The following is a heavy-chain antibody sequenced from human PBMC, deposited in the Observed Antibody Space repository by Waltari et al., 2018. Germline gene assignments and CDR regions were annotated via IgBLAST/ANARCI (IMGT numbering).Heavy chain of an antibody. D-gene: IGHD4-17*01. CDR2: ISGSGGST. V-gene: IGHV3-23*01. CDR3: ASSLYGDYTQIWGRVFDY. J-gene: IGHJ4*02. Sequence: VQLLESGGGLVQSGGSLRLSCAASGFTFRSCAMNWVRQAPGKGVEWVSVISGSGGSTDYADSVKGRFTISRDNSKNTLYLQMNNQRVEDTAVYYCASSLYGDYTQIWGRVFDYWGQGTLVTVSS. CDR1: GFTFRSCA.